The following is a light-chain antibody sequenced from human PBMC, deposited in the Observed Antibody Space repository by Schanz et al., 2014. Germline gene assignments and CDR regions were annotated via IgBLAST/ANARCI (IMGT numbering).Light chain of an antibody. V-gene: IGLV2-14*02. CDR3: SSYAGNNKLL. CDR1: ATDIGGTYL. J-gene: IGLJ2*01. Sequence: QSVLTQPASVSASPGQSITISCTGTATDIGGTYLVSWYQQNPGEAPKLLILGDNHRPSGVSNRFSGSKSANTASLTISGLQAEDEGDYYCSSYAGNNKLLFGGGTKLTVL. CDR2: GDN.